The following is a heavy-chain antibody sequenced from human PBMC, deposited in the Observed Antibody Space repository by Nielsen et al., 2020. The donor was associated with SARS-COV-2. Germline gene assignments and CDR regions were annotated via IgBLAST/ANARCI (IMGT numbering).Heavy chain of an antibody. Sequence: GSLRLSCTVSGGSISSSSYYWGWIRQPPGKGLEWIGSIYYSGSTYYNPSLKSRVTISVDTSKNQFSLKLSSVTAADTAVYYCATYRDYSGFDYWGQGTLVTVSS. CDR2: IYYSGST. D-gene: IGHD3-10*01. V-gene: IGHV4-39*01. J-gene: IGHJ4*02. CDR1: GGSISSSSYY. CDR3: ATYRDYSGFDY.